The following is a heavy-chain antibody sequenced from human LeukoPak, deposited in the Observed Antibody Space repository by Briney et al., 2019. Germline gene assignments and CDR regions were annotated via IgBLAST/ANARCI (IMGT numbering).Heavy chain of an antibody. CDR2: IYYSGST. CDR3: ARHPDLNNWFDP. CDR1: GGSISSSYYY. Sequence: SETLSLTCTVSGGSISSSYYYWGWIRQLPGKGLEWIGSIYYSGSTYYNPSLKSRVTISVDTSKNQFSLKLSSVTAADTAVYYCARHPDLNNWFDPWGQGTLVTVSS. J-gene: IGHJ5*02. D-gene: IGHD3-3*01. V-gene: IGHV4-39*01.